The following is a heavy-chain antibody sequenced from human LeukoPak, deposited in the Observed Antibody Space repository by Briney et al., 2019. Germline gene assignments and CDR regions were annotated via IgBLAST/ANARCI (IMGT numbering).Heavy chain of an antibody. J-gene: IGHJ6*02. CDR2: INHSGST. CDR1: GGSISSSSYY. Sequence: SETLSLTCTVSGGSISSSSYYWSWIRQPPGKGLEWIGEINHSGSTNYNPSLKSRVTISVDTSKNQFSLKLSSVTAADTAVYYCARARPRGYYYYYGMDVWGQGTTVTVSS. V-gene: IGHV4-39*07. CDR3: ARARPRGYYYYYGMDV.